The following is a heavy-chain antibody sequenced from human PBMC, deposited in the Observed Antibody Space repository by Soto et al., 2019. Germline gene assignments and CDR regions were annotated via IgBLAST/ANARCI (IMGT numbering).Heavy chain of an antibody. CDR1: GYTFTDYD. D-gene: IGHD2-21*02. Sequence: QVQVVQSRAEVKKPGASVRVSCKTSGYTFTDYDINWVRQATGQGLEWMGWMSPDSGNAGYAQQFQGRVTMTRNTSISTAYMELSSLRSEATAVYYCEVTTGYWGQGTMVTVSS. J-gene: IGHJ4*02. CDR3: EVTTGY. CDR2: MSPDSGNA. V-gene: IGHV1-8*01.